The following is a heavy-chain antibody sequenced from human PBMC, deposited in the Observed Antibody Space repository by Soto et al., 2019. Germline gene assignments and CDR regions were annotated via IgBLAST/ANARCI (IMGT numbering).Heavy chain of an antibody. J-gene: IGHJ4*02. D-gene: IGHD3-10*01. CDR3: ARKVHGSAPFDY. V-gene: IGHV3-23*01. CDR2: ISGSGASI. CDR1: GFSFDNYA. Sequence: GSLRLSCAGSGFSFDNYAMSWVRQAPGKGLEWVSGISGSGASIDYADSVKGRFTISRDNSKNTLYLQMNRMRAEDTAHYYCARKVHGSAPFDYWGQGTLVTVSS.